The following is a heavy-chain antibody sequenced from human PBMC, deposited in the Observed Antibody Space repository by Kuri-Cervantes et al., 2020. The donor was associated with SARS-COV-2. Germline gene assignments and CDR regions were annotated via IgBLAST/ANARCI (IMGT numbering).Heavy chain of an antibody. V-gene: IGHV4-59*01. CDR2: IYYSGST. Sequence: SETLSLTCTVFGGSISSYYWSWIRQPPGKGLEWIGYIYYSGSTNYNPSLKSRVTISVDTSKNQFSLKLSSVTAADTAVYYCAREKGDCSSTSCSDISFDYWGQGTLVTVSS. CDR1: GGSISSYY. CDR3: AREKGDCSSTSCSDISFDY. J-gene: IGHJ4*02. D-gene: IGHD2-2*01.